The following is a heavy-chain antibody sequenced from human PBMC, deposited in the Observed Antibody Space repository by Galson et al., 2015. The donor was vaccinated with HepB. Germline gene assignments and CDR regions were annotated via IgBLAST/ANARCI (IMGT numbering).Heavy chain of an antibody. CDR1: GYNFTNYW. CDR2: IDPVDSYT. J-gene: IGHJ3*01. Sequence: QSGAEVKKPGESLRISCQGSGYNFTNYWVTWVRQMPGEGLEWMGKIDPVDSYTNYSPSFQGHVTISTDKSISTAYLQWSSLKASEPAMYYCARRAIGYSSRGDGFDLWGQGTLVTLSS. D-gene: IGHD6-19*01. V-gene: IGHV5-10-1*01. CDR3: ARRAIGYSSRGDGFDL.